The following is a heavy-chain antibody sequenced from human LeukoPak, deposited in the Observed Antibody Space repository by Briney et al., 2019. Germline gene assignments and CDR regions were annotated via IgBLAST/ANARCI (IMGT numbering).Heavy chain of an antibody. Sequence: GRSLRLSCAASGFTFSSYAMHWVRQAPGKGLEWVADISYDGSNKYYADSVKGRFTISRDNSKNTLYLQMNSLRAEDTAVYYCARGPERTGVGTRYYYDMDVWGQGTTVTVSS. J-gene: IGHJ6*02. CDR3: ARGPERTGVGTRYYYDMDV. CDR2: ISYDGSNK. D-gene: IGHD2-8*01. CDR1: GFTFSSYA. V-gene: IGHV3-30-3*01.